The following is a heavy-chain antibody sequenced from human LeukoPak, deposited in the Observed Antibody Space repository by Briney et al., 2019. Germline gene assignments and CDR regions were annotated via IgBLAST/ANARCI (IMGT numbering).Heavy chain of an antibody. CDR3: ARRGSYYGDSMDY. CDR1: GFTFSRYA. J-gene: IGHJ4*02. D-gene: IGHD1-26*01. V-gene: IGHV3-64*01. Sequence: GGSLRLSCAASGFTFSRYAMHWVRQAPGKGLEYVSAISSNGGSTYYANSVKGIFTISRDNSKNTLYLQMGSLRAEDMAVYYCARRGSYYGDSMDYWGQGTLVTVSS. CDR2: ISSNGGST.